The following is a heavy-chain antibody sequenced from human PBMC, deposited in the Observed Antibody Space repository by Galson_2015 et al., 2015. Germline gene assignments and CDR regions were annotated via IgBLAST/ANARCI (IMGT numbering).Heavy chain of an antibody. CDR2: ISYDGSNK. CDR3: ARSSEQLLCRYSGYVCAFDI. J-gene: IGHJ3*02. D-gene: IGHD5-12*01. Sequence: SLRLSCAASGFTFSSYAMHWVRQAPGKGLEWVAVISYDGSNKYYADSVKGRFTITRDNSKNTLYLQMNSLRAEDTAVYYCARSSEQLLCRYSGYVCAFDIWGQGTMVTVSS. CDR1: GFTFSSYA. V-gene: IGHV3-30-3*01.